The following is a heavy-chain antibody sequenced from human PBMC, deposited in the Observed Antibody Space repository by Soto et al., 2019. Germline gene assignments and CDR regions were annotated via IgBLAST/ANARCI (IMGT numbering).Heavy chain of an antibody. V-gene: IGHV4-30-4*01. J-gene: IGHJ6*02. CDR1: GGSVSSGDYY. Sequence: QVQLQESGPGLVKPSQTLSLTCSVSGGSVSSGDYYWSWIRQPPGKGLEWIGYFYYSETTYYNPSSNSRVTISVDTAKNQLSLKLNSVTAADTAIYYCARDRDLYGIDVWGQGTTVIVSS. CDR3: ARDRDLYGIDV. D-gene: IGHD2-21*01. CDR2: FYYSETT.